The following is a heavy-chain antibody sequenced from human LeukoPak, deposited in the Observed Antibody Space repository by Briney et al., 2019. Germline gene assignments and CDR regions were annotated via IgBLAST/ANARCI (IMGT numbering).Heavy chain of an antibody. D-gene: IGHD4-23*01. CDR3: AKDSPFGGN. CDR2: ISYDGSNK. J-gene: IGHJ4*02. Sequence: GGSLRLSCAASGFTFSSYAMHWVRQAPGKGLEWVAVISYDGSNKYYADSVKGRFTISRDNSKNTLYLQMNSLRAEDTAVYYCAKDSPFGGNWGQGTLVTVSS. V-gene: IGHV3-30-3*01. CDR1: GFTFSSYA.